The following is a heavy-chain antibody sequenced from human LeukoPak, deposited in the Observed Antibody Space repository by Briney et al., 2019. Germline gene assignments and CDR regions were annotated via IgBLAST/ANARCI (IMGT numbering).Heavy chain of an antibody. Sequence: GGSPRLSCAASGFTFSNYAMSWVRQAPGKGLEWVSTISASGVSTYYADSVKGRFTISRDNSKNTLFLQMNSLRAEDTAVYSCARGSSGWFDDNWFDPWGQGTLVTVSS. CDR1: GFTFSNYA. J-gene: IGHJ5*02. V-gene: IGHV3-23*01. D-gene: IGHD6-19*01. CDR2: ISASGVST. CDR3: ARGSSGWFDDNWFDP.